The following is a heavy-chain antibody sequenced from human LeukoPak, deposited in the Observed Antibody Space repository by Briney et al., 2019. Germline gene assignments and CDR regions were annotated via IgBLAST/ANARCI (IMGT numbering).Heavy chain of an antibody. V-gene: IGHV4-59*11. Sequence: SGTLSLTCTVSGGSISSHYWSWIRQPPGKGLEWIGYIYYSGSTNYNPSLKSRVTISVDTSKSQFSLKMSSVTAADTAVYYCARASDDYYYGSGSYLGRIDYWGQGTLVTVSS. D-gene: IGHD3-10*01. CDR3: ARASDDYYYGSGSYLGRIDY. CDR1: GGSISSHY. CDR2: IYYSGST. J-gene: IGHJ4*02.